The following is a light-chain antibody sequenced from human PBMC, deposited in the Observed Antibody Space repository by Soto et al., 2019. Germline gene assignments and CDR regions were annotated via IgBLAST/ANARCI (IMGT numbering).Light chain of an antibody. V-gene: IGKV1-9*01. J-gene: IGKJ5*01. CDR2: AAS. Sequence: DIQLTQSPSFLSASVGDRVTITCRARQGISSYLAWYQQKPGKDPKLLIYAASTLQSGVPSRFSGSGSGTEFTLTISSLQPEDFATYYCQQLNSYPHTFGQGTRLEIK. CDR3: QQLNSYPHT. CDR1: QGISSY.